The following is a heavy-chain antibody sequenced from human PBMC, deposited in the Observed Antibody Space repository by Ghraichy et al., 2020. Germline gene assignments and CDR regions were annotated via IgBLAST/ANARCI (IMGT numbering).Heavy chain of an antibody. CDR3: ARQMMETPLAYYYYMDV. D-gene: IGHD1-1*01. CDR1: GFTFSSYS. J-gene: IGHJ6*03. CDR2: ISSSSSYI. V-gene: IGHV3-21*01. Sequence: GGSLRLSCAASGFTFSSYSMNWVRQAPGKGLEWVSSISSSSSYIYYADSVKGRFTISRDNAKNSLYLQMNSLRAEDTAVYYCARQMMETPLAYYYYMDVWGKGTTVTVSS.